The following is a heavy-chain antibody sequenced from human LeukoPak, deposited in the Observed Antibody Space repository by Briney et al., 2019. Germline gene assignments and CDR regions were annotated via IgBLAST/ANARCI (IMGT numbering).Heavy chain of an antibody. Sequence: SVKVSCKASGGTFSSYAISWVRQAPGQGLECMGGIIPIFGTANYAQKFQGRVTITADESTSTAYMELSSLRSEDTAVYYCARGPIYGSGSYPSFDYWGQGTLVTVSS. D-gene: IGHD3-10*01. CDR3: ARGPIYGSGSYPSFDY. V-gene: IGHV1-69*13. J-gene: IGHJ4*02. CDR2: IIPIFGTA. CDR1: GGTFSSYA.